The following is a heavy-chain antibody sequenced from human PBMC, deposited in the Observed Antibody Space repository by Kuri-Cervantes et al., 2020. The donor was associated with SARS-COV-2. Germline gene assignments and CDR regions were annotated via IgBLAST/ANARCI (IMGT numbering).Heavy chain of an antibody. J-gene: IGHJ4*02. CDR2: INHSGST. V-gene: IGHV4-34*01. Sequence: SETLSLTCTVSGGSINSYYWSWIRQPPGKGLEWIGEINHSGSTNYNPSLKSRVTISVETSKNQFSLKLSSVTAADTAVYYCARHVRYFAYYFDYWGQGTLVTVSS. CDR3: ARHVRYFAYYFDY. CDR1: GGSINSYY. D-gene: IGHD3-9*01.